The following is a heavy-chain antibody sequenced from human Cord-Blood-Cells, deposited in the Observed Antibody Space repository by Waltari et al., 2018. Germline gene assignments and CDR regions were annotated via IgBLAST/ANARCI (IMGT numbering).Heavy chain of an antibody. CDR3: ARKVIVVVPAANWFDP. CDR1: GGTFSSYA. D-gene: IGHD2-2*01. CDR2: IIPIFGTA. V-gene: IGHV1-69*01. Sequence: QVQLVQSGAEVKKPGSLVKVSCKASGGTFSSYANSWVRQAPGQGLEWMGGIIPIFGTANYAQKFQGRVTITADESTSTAYMELSSLRSEDTAVYYCARKVIVVVPAANWFDPWGQGTLVTVSS. J-gene: IGHJ5*02.